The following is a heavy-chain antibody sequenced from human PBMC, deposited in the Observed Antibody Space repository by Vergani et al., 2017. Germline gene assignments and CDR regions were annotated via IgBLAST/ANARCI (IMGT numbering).Heavy chain of an antibody. V-gene: IGHV4-59*12. D-gene: IGHD2-2*01. CDR1: GGSISSYY. Sequence: QVQLQESGPGLVKPSETLSLTCTVSGGSISSYYWSWIRQPPGKGLEWIGEINHSGSTNYNPSLKSRVTISVDTSKNQFSLKLSSVTAADTAVYYCARGVPAATIDYWGQGTLVTVSS. J-gene: IGHJ4*02. CDR3: ARGVPAATIDY. CDR2: INHSGST.